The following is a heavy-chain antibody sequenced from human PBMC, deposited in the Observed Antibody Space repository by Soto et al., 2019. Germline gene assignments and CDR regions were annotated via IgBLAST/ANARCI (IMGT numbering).Heavy chain of an antibody. CDR2: ISSSSSYI. J-gene: IGHJ4*02. CDR3: ARDREVVVVPAAMDPYFDY. CDR1: GFTFSSYS. Sequence: SLRLSCAASGFTFSSYSVNWVRQAPGKGLEWVSSISSSSSYIYYADSVKGRFTISRDNAKNSLYLQMNSLRAEDTAVYYCARDREVVVVPAAMDPYFDYWGQGTLVTVSS. D-gene: IGHD2-2*01. V-gene: IGHV3-21*01.